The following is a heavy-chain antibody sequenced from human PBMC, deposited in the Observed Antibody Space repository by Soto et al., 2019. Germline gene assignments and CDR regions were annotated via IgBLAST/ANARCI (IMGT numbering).Heavy chain of an antibody. D-gene: IGHD6-13*01. CDR2: IWYDGSNK. CDR3: ARNESMKLALDD. V-gene: IGHV3-33*01. Sequence: QVQLVESGGGVVQPGRSLRLSCAASGFTFSNYGMHWVRQAPGKGLEWVAIIWYDGSNKYYADSVKGRFTISRDSSKKTHYRKINSLGAEYTAMYYWARNESMKLALDDWGQGTLVTVSA. CDR1: GFTFSNYG. J-gene: IGHJ4*02.